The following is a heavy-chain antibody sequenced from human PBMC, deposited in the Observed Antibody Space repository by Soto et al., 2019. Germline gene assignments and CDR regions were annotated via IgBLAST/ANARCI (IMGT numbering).Heavy chain of an antibody. Sequence: QVQLLESGPGLVKPSETLSLTCTVSGDSMTKYYWSWIRQPAGKGLEWIGRIYTSGSTNYNPSLKSRVTMSIDTSNKHFSLSLKSVTAADTAVYYCARTVGAAYYFDFWGQGALVTVSS. D-gene: IGHD1-26*01. CDR3: ARTVGAAYYFDF. CDR1: GDSMTKYY. CDR2: IYTSGST. V-gene: IGHV4-4*07. J-gene: IGHJ4*02.